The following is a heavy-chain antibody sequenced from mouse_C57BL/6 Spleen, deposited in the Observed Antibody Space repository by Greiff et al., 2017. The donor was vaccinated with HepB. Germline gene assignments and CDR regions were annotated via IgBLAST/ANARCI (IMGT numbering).Heavy chain of an antibody. CDR1: GFTFSSYA. Sequence: EVNVVESGGGLVKPGGSLKLSCAASGFTFSSYAMSWVRQTPEKRLEWVATISDGGSYTYYPDNVKGRFTISRDNAKNNLYLQMSHLKSEDTAMYYCARENPYWYFDVWGTGTTVTVSS. V-gene: IGHV5-4*01. CDR2: ISDGGSYT. CDR3: ARENPYWYFDV. J-gene: IGHJ1*03.